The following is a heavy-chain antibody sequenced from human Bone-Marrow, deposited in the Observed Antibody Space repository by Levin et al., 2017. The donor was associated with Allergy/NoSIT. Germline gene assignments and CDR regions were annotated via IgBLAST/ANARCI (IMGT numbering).Heavy chain of an antibody. CDR1: GFTFSSAW. CDR2: INNDGSTT. Sequence: GGSLRLSCVASGFTFSSAWMHWVRQVPGKGLVWVSHINNDGSTTTYADSVKGRFTISRDNARNTVFLQMNSLRAEDTAVYYCATDGGYSNFDWGQGTLVTVSS. CDR3: ATDGGYSNFD. V-gene: IGHV3-74*01. J-gene: IGHJ4*02. D-gene: IGHD5-18*01.